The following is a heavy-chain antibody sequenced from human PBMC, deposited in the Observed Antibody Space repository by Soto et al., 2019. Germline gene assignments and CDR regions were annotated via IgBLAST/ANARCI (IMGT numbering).Heavy chain of an antibody. V-gene: IGHV3-73*01. J-gene: IGHJ6*02. CDR1: GFTFSGSA. CDR2: IRSKANSYAT. CDR3: TRGYSGYDFYYYYGMDV. D-gene: IGHD5-12*01. Sequence: GGSLRLSCAASGFTFSGSAMHWVRPASGKGLEWVGRIRSKANSYATAYAASVKGRFTISRDDSKNTAYLQMNSLKTEDTAVYYCTRGYSGYDFYYYYGMDVWGQGTTVTVSS.